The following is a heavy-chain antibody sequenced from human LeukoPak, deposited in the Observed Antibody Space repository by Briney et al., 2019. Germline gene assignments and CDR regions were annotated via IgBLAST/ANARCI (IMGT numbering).Heavy chain of an antibody. V-gene: IGHV1-2*06. CDR2: INTESGIT. D-gene: IGHD1-14*01. J-gene: IGHJ4*02. Sequence: ASGKVSCRASGDTFTDYYIHWVRQAPGQGLEWMGRINTESGITNYAQKFQGRVTMTRDTSINTAYVELTRLTSDDTAVYYCERGDGHHNQYWAQGSLVAVSS. CDR1: GDTFTDYY. CDR3: ERGDGHHNQY.